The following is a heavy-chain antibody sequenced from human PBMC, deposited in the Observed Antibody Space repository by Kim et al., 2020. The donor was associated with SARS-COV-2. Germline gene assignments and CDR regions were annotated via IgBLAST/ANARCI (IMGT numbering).Heavy chain of an antibody. J-gene: IGHJ3*01. CDR3: ARGATTLSAFDL. Sequence: TKDAERFQGRVAMTSDTSISTVYVELSRLKSDDTAVYYCARGATTLSAFDLWGQGTMVTVSS. V-gene: IGHV1-2*02. CDR2: T.